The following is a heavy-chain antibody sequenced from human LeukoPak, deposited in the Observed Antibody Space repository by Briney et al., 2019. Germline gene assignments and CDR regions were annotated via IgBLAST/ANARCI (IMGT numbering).Heavy chain of an antibody. V-gene: IGHV3-30*02. D-gene: IGHD3-22*01. CDR1: GFTFSSYG. J-gene: IGHJ3*02. Sequence: GGSLRLSCAASGFTFSSYGMHWVRQAPGKGLEWVAFIRYDGSNKYYADSVKGRFTISRDNSKNTLYLQMNSLRAEDTAVYYCAKTRSMIVVAATRDAFDIWGQGTMVTVSS. CDR3: AKTRSMIVVAATRDAFDI. CDR2: IRYDGSNK.